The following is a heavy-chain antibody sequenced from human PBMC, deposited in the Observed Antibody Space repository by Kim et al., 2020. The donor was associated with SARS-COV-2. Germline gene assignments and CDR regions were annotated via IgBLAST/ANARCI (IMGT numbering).Heavy chain of an antibody. J-gene: IGHJ6*02. V-gene: IGHV3-48*02. CDR1: GFTLSSYS. CDR2: IRRSSSTI. CDR3: ASQLGDSFRYHYYGMGV. Sequence: GGSLRLSCAASGFTLSSYSMNWVRQAPGKGLEWVSYIRRSSSTIYYADSVKGRFTISRDNAKNSLYLQMNSLRDDDTAVYYCASQLGDSFRYHYYGMGVWGQGTTGTVSS. D-gene: IGHD5-18*01.